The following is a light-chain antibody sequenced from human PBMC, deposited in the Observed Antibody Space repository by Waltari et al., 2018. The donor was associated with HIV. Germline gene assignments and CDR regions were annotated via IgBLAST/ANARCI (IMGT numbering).Light chain of an antibody. V-gene: IGLV1-40*01. J-gene: IGLJ3*02. CDR3: QSYDSSLSGPV. Sequence: QSVLTQPPSVSGAPGQRVTISCTGSSSNIGSRYDVHWYQQRPGKAPKLLISVDNYRPSGVPDRFSGSKSDTSASLAITGLQAEDEADYYCQSYDSSLSGPVFGGGTKLTVL. CDR1: SSNIGSRYD. CDR2: VDN.